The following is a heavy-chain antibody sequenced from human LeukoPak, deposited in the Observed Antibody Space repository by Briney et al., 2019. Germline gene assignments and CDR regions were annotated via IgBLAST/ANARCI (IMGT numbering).Heavy chain of an antibody. J-gene: IGHJ4*02. Sequence: SETLSLTCTVSGGSISSGGYYWSWIRQPPGKGLEWNGYIYHSGSTYYNPSLKSRVTISVDRSKNQFSLKLSSVTAVDTAVYYCAIIAAAGTNFDYWGQGTLVTVSS. CDR3: AIIAAAGTNFDY. V-gene: IGHV4-30-2*01. CDR2: IYHSGST. D-gene: IGHD6-13*01. CDR1: GGSISSGGYY.